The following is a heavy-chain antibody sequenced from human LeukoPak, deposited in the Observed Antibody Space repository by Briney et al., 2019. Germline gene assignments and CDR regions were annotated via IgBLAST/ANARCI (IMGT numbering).Heavy chain of an antibody. J-gene: IGHJ4*02. Sequence: GGSLRLSCAASGFTFSSYAMSWVRQAPGKGLEWVSAISGSGGSTYYADSVKGRFTISRDNSKNTLYLQMNSLRAEDTAVYYCAKGPHDFWSGYYPFDYWGQGTLVTVSS. D-gene: IGHD3-3*01. CDR3: AKGPHDFWSGYYPFDY. CDR2: ISGSGGST. V-gene: IGHV3-23*01. CDR1: GFTFSSYA.